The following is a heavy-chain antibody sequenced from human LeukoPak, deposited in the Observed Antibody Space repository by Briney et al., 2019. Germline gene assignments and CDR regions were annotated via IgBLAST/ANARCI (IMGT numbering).Heavy chain of an antibody. J-gene: IGHJ5*02. Sequence: PSETLSRTWSVSGGSISGYFWNWIRQPAGMGLEWIGRISISGNTNYNPSLKSRVTMSVDTSKNQFSLKVTSVTAADTAVYYCARDVHSSNWYGSFDPWGQGSLVTVSS. D-gene: IGHD6-13*01. V-gene: IGHV4-4*07. CDR2: ISISGNT. CDR3: ARDVHSSNWYGSFDP. CDR1: GGSISGYF.